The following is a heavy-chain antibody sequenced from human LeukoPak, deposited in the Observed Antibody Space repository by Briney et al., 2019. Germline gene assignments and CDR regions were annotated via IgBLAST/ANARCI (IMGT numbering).Heavy chain of an antibody. CDR1: GFTFSSYS. CDR2: ISSSSSYI. J-gene: IGHJ4*02. V-gene: IGHV3-21*01. Sequence: KTGGSLRLSCAASGFTFSSYSMNWVRQAPGKGLEWVSSISSSSSYIYYADSVKGRFTISRDNSKNTLYLQMNSLRAEDTAVYYCAKAGYYYDSSGYYYVFDYWGQGTLVTVSS. D-gene: IGHD3-22*01. CDR3: AKAGYYYDSSGYYYVFDY.